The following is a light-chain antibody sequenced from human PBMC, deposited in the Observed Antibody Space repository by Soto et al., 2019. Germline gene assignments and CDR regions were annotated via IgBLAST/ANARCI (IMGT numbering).Light chain of an antibody. CDR2: EAN. CDR3: CSHAGSGSV. J-gene: IGLJ2*01. V-gene: IGLV2-23*01. CDR1: SSDVASYYL. Sequence: QSALTQPASVSGSPGQSITISCTGASSDVASYYLVSWYQQHPGKAPKLIIYEANKRPSGISDRFSGSQSGGTASLTISGLQADDESSYYCCSHAGSGSVFGGGTKVTVL.